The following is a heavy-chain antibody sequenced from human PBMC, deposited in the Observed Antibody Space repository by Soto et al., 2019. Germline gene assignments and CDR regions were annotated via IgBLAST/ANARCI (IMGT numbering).Heavy chain of an antibody. CDR2: IYSGGST. D-gene: IGHD6-19*01. V-gene: IGHV3-66*01. CDR1: GFAFDDYA. J-gene: IGHJ6*03. Sequence: GGSLRLACAASGFAFDDYAMHWVRQAPGKGLEWVSAIYSGGSTYYADSVKGRFTISRDNSKNTLYLQMNSLRAEDTAVYYCARAAGLSCYSMCYYYYYMDFWGTGPTVTVSS. CDR3: ARAAGLSCYSMCYYYYYMDF.